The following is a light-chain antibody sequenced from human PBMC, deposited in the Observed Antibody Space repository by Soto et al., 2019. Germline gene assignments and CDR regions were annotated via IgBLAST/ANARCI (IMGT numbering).Light chain of an antibody. J-gene: IGKJ5*01. CDR3: QQYHNWPIT. CDR2: ATS. CDR1: QPVTGSY. V-gene: IGKV3-15*01. Sequence: EVVLTQSPDTLSLSLGERATLSGTASQPVTGSYWAWYQQKPGQNPRLLIYATSTRATGIPARFSGSGSGTEFTLTTSSLQSEDFAVYYCQQYHNWPITFGQGTRLEIK.